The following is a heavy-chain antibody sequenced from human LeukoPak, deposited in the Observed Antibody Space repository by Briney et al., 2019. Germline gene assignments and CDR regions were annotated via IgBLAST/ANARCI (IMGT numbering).Heavy chain of an antibody. CDR1: GFTFSSYS. D-gene: IGHD6-13*01. Sequence: GGSLRLSCAASGFTFSSYSMNWVRQAPGKGLEWVSSISSSSSYIYYADSVKGRFTISRDNAKNSLFLQMNSLRAEDTAVYYCAKVQDGSSWYEYSQHWGQGTLVTVSS. CDR2: ISSSSSYI. CDR3: AKVQDGSSWYEYSQH. J-gene: IGHJ1*01. V-gene: IGHV3-21*01.